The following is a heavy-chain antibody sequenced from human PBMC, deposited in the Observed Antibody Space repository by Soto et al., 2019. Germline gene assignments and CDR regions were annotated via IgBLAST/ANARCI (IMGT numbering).Heavy chain of an antibody. CDR3: ARSLTTVVTMDV. CDR2: IYYSGST. CDR1: GGSVSSSSYS. J-gene: IGHJ6*02. D-gene: IGHD4-17*01. Sequence: SETLSLTCTVSGGSVSSSSYSWGWIRQPPGKGLEWIGSIYYSGSTYYNPSLKSRVTISVDTSKNQFSLKLSSVTAADTAVYYCARSLTTVVTMDVWGQGTTVTVSS. V-gene: IGHV4-39*01.